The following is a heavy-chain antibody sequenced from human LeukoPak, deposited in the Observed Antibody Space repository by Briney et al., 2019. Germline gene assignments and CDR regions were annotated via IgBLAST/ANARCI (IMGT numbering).Heavy chain of an antibody. V-gene: IGHV3-66*01. D-gene: IGHD3-10*01. J-gene: IGHJ6*02. CDR2: IYSGGST. CDR1: GITVSSNY. Sequence: PGGSLRLSCAASGITVSSNYMSWVRQAPGKGLEWVSVIYSGGSTYYADSVKGRFTISRDNSKNTLYLQMNSLRAEDTAVYYCARDPLPMVRGYGMDVWGQGTTVTVSS. CDR3: ARDPLPMVRGYGMDV.